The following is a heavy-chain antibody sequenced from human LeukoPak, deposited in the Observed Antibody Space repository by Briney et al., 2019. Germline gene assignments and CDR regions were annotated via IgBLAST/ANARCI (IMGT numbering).Heavy chain of an antibody. Sequence: PSETLSLTCTVSGGSISSYYWSWIRQPPGKGLEWIGYIYYSGSTNYNPSLKSRVTISVDTSKNQFSLKLSPVTAADTAVYYCARDGGSYHNWFDPWGQGTLVTVSS. V-gene: IGHV4-59*01. CDR2: IYYSGST. CDR3: ARDGGSYHNWFDP. D-gene: IGHD1-26*01. J-gene: IGHJ5*02. CDR1: GGSISSYY.